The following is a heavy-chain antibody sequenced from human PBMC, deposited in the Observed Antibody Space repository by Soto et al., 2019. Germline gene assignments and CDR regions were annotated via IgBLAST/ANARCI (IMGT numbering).Heavy chain of an antibody. CDR3: AKGDRIAAAGSIDY. Sequence: VQMLESGGGLVQPGGSLRLSCAASGFTFSTYGMNWVRQVPGKGLEWVSSISGSGDSTNYADSVKGRFTISRDNSKNTLYLQMSSLRVEDTAVYYCAKGDRIAAAGSIDYWGQGTLVTVSS. CDR2: ISGSGDST. CDR1: GFTFSTYG. D-gene: IGHD6-13*01. V-gene: IGHV3-23*01. J-gene: IGHJ4*02.